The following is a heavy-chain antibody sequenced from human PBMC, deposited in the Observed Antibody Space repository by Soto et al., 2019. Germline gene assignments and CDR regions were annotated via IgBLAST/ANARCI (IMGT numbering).Heavy chain of an antibody. J-gene: IGHJ6*02. CDR1: GGSISSGGYY. V-gene: IGHV4-31*03. CDR3: ARGAVVTPLYYYYGMDG. CDR2: IYYSGST. Sequence: TLSLTCTVSGGSISSGGYYWSLIRQHPGKGLEWIGYIYYSGSTYYNPSLKSRVTMSVDTSKNQFSLKLSSVTAADTAVYYCARGAVVTPLYYYYGMDGWGQGNTVTAYS. D-gene: IGHD2-21*02.